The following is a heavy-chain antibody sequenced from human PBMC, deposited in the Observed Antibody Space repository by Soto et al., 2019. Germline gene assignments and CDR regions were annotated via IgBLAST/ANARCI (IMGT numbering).Heavy chain of an antibody. Sequence: EVQLVESGGGLVQPGGSLRLSCAASGFTFSSYWMSWVRQAPGKGLEWVANIKEDGSEKYYVDSVKGRFTISRDNAKSSLDLQMNSLRAEDTAVYYCARDSGLRFLEWLASRPSGSHFDCWGQGSLVTVSS. D-gene: IGHD3-3*01. V-gene: IGHV3-7*05. CDR3: ARDSGLRFLEWLASRPSGSHFDC. CDR1: GFTFSSYW. CDR2: IKEDGSEK. J-gene: IGHJ4*02.